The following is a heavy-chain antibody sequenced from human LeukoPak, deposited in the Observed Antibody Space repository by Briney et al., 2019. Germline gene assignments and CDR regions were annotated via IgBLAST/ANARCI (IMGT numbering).Heavy chain of an antibody. J-gene: IGHJ4*02. CDR2: TYYRSKWYN. CDR1: GDSVSSNGAA. V-gene: IGHV6-1*01. CDR3: ARDSYYYDSSGYFYFDY. D-gene: IGHD3-22*01. Sequence: SQTLSLTCAISGDSVSSNGAAWNWTRQSPSRGLEWLGRTYYRSKWYNDYAVSVKSRITINPDTSKNQFSLQLNSVTPEDTAVYYCARDSYYYDSSGYFYFDYWGQGTLVTVSS.